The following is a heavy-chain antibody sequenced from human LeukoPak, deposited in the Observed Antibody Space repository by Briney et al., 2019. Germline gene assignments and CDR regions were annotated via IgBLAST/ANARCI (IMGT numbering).Heavy chain of an antibody. CDR2: ISSSSRTI. J-gene: IGHJ4*02. Sequence: AGGSLRLSCAASGFIFSYYSMNWVRQAPGKGLEWVSYISSSSRTIYYADSVKGRFTISRDNAKNSLYLQMNSLRAEDTAVYYCARDSFEYSSGWYTFDNWGQGTLVTVSS. CDR3: ARDSFEYSSGWYTFDN. CDR1: GFIFSYYS. V-gene: IGHV3-48*04. D-gene: IGHD6-19*01.